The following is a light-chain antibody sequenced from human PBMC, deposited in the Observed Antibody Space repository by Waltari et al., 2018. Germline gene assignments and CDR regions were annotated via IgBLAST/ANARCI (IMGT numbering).Light chain of an antibody. CDR2: GAS. CDR1: QSVSSSY. CDR3: QQYGSSPRT. V-gene: IGKV3-20*01. Sequence: EIVLTQSPGTLSLSPGERATLSCRASQSVSSSYLAWYQQKPGQAPRLLIYGASSRATGIPDRCSGRGSGTEFTLTISRLETEDFAVYYCQQYGSSPRTFGPGTKVDIK. J-gene: IGKJ3*01.